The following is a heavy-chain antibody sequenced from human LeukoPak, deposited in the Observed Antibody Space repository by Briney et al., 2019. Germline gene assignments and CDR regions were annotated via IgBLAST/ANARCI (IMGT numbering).Heavy chain of an antibody. Sequence: GGSLRLSCAASGFTFSSYAMHWVRQAPGKGLEWVSAISGSGGSTYYADSVKGRFTISRDNSKNTLYLQMNSLRAGDTAVYYCAKGGYSNGRYYYYYMDVWGEGTTVTVSS. J-gene: IGHJ6*03. D-gene: IGHD5-18*01. CDR1: GFTFSSYA. CDR3: AKGGYSNGRYYYYYMDV. V-gene: IGHV3-23*01. CDR2: ISGSGGST.